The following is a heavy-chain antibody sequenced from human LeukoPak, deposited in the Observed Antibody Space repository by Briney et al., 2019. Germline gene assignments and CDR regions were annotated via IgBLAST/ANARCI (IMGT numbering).Heavy chain of an antibody. CDR3: TRDRREWELLTGFDY. CDR1: GFAFSDTY. J-gene: IGHJ4*02. Sequence: GGSLRLSCVASGFAFSDTYMSWIRQAPGKGLEWVGFIRSKAYGGTTEYAASVKGRFTISRDDSKSIAYLQMNSLKTEDTAVYYCTRDRREWELLTGFDYWGQGTLVTVSS. D-gene: IGHD1-26*01. CDR2: IRSKAYGGTT. V-gene: IGHV3-49*03.